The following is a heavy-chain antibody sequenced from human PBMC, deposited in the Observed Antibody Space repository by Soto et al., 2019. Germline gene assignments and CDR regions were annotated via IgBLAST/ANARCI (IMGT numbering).Heavy chain of an antibody. Sequence: XSVKVSCQASGNSFTGYDINWVRQATGHGLEWMGWINPNSGNIGYAQKFQGRVTMTRDTAIRTAYMEVSRLRSDDTAVYYCARGRDSGSYYLLDYWGQGTLVTVSS. CDR1: GNSFTGYD. CDR2: INPNSGNI. V-gene: IGHV1-8*01. CDR3: ARGRDSGSYYLLDY. D-gene: IGHD3-10*01. J-gene: IGHJ4*02.